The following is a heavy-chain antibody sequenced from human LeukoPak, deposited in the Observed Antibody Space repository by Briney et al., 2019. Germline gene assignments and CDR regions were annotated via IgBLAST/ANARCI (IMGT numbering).Heavy chain of an antibody. J-gene: IGHJ4*02. CDR2: IYYSGST. V-gene: IGHV4-39*01. CDR3: ARSIQPDYGDYVDYFDY. D-gene: IGHD4-17*01. Sequence: PSETLSLTCTVSGGSISSSSYYWGWIRQPPGKGLEWIGSIYYSGSTYYNPSLKSRVTISVDTSKNQFSLKLSSVTAADTAVYYCARSIQPDYGDYVDYFDYWGQGTLVTVSS. CDR1: GGSISSSSYY.